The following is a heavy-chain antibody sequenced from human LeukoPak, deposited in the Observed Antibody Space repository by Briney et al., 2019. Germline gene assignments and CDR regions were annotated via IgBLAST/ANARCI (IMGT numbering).Heavy chain of an antibody. CDR3: ARVPSYYDYVWGSYRYTGFDY. D-gene: IGHD3-16*02. CDR2: INHSGST. J-gene: IGHJ4*02. CDR1: GGSFSGYY. V-gene: IGHV4-34*01. Sequence: SETLSLTCAVYGGSFSGYYWSWIRQPPGKGLEWIGEINHSGSTNYNPSLKSRVTISVDTSKNQFSLKVSSVTAADTAVYYCARVPSYYDYVWGSYRYTGFDYWGQGTLVTVSS.